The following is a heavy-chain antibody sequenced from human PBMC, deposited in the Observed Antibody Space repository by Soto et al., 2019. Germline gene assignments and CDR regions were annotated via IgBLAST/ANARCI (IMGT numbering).Heavy chain of an antibody. J-gene: IGHJ4*02. CDR2: MSYDGSDT. D-gene: IGHD3-3*01. Sequence: QVQLVESGGGVVQPGRSLRLSCVGSGFIFSNNGMHWVRQTPGKGLEWVAFMSYDGSDTFYADSVKGRLNIYRDNSKKPLFLHMSNLRAEDTAMYSCTIFRVADSALDHWGQGTLVTVSS. V-gene: IGHV3-30*03. CDR1: GFIFSNNG. CDR3: TIFRVADSALDH.